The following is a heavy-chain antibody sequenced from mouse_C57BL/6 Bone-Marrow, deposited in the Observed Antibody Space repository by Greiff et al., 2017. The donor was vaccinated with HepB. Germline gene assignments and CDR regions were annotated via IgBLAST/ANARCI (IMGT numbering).Heavy chain of an antibody. D-gene: IGHD1-1*01. J-gene: IGHJ2*01. CDR1: GYTFTSYW. CDR2: IHPNSGST. CDR3: ASSAITTVPHFDY. V-gene: IGHV1-64*01. Sequence: QVQLQQPGAELVKPGASVKLSCKASGYTFTSYWMHWVKQRPGQGLEWIGMIHPNSGSTNYNEKFKSKATLTVDKSSSTAYMQLSSLTSEDSAVYDCASSAITTVPHFDYWGQGTTLTVSS.